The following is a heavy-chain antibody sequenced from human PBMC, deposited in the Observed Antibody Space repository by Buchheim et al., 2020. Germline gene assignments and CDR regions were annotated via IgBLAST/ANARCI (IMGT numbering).Heavy chain of an antibody. J-gene: IGHJ4*02. Sequence: EVPLLESGGGLVQPGGSLRLSCSASGFTFSDYWMPWVRQGPGKGLMWVSRLNYDGTTTHYADSVKGRFIMSRDNATNTLYLQLDSLRPDDTAVYYCARGPRNHYYDKSGRYHIDNWGQGTL. CDR3: ARGPRNHYYDKSGRYHIDN. D-gene: IGHD3-22*01. CDR1: GFTFSDYW. V-gene: IGHV3-74*01. CDR2: LNYDGTTT.